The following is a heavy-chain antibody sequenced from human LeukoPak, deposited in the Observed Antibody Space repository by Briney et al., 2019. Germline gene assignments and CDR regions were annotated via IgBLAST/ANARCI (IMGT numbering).Heavy chain of an antibody. Sequence: NSSQTLSLTCAVSGGSISSGGYSWSWLRQPPGKGLEWIGYIYHSGSTYYNPSLKSRATISVDRSKNQFSLKLSSVTAADTAVYYCARGVDGDYVAYYFDYWGQGTLVTVSS. CDR2: IYHSGST. CDR3: ARGVDGDYVAYYFDY. J-gene: IGHJ4*02. D-gene: IGHD4-17*01. CDR1: GGSISSGGYS. V-gene: IGHV4-30-2*01.